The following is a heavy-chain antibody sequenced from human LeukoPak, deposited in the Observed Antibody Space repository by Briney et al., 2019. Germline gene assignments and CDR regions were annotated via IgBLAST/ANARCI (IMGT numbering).Heavy chain of an antibody. V-gene: IGHV7-4-1*02. CDR3: ARDKDCSGGSCYTNAEYFQH. D-gene: IGHD2-15*01. CDR1: GYTFTSYA. CDR2: INTNTGNP. J-gene: IGHJ1*01. Sequence: ASVKVSCKASGYTFTSYAMNWVRQAPGQGLEWMGWINTNTGNPTYAQGFTGRFVFSLDTSVSTAYLQISSLKAEDTAVYYCARDKDCSGGSCYTNAEYFQHWGQGTLVTVSS.